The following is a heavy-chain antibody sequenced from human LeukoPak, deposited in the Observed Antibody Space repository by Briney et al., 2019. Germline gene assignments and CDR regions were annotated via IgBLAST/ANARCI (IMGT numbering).Heavy chain of an antibody. Sequence: PSETLSLTCTVSGGSISSSSYYWGWIRQPPGKGLEWIGSIYCSGSTYYNPSLKSRVTISVDTSKNQFSLKLSSVTAADTAVYYCASPGGSYRSYFDYWGQGTLVTVSS. CDR2: IYCSGST. CDR3: ASPGGSYRSYFDY. D-gene: IGHD1-26*01. J-gene: IGHJ4*02. CDR1: GGSISSSSYY. V-gene: IGHV4-39*07.